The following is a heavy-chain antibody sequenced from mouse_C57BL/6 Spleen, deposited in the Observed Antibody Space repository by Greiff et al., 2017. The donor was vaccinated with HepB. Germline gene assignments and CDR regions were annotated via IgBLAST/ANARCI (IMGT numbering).Heavy chain of an antibody. Sequence: VKLQQSGAELVRPGASVTLSCKASGYTFTDYEMHWVKQTPVHGLEWIGAIDPETGGTAYNQKFKGKAILTADKSSSTAYMELRSLTSEDSAVYYCTRKGAYGYDGWYFDVWGTGTTVTVSS. CDR2: IDPETGGT. V-gene: IGHV1-15*01. J-gene: IGHJ1*03. CDR3: TRKGAYGYDGWYFDV. D-gene: IGHD2-2*01. CDR1: GYTFTDYE.